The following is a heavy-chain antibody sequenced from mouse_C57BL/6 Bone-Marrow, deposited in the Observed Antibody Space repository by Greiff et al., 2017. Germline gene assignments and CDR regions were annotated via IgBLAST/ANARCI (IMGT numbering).Heavy chain of an antibody. CDR2: IDPSDSST. Sequence: QVQLQQPGAELVMPGASVKLSCKASGYTFTSYWMHWVKQRPGQGLEWIGEIDPSDSSTNYNQKFKGKSTLSVDKSPSTAYMQLSSLTSEDSAVYYCARETLFWFAYWGQGTLVTVSA. J-gene: IGHJ3*01. CDR3: ARETLFWFAY. CDR1: GYTFTSYW. D-gene: IGHD1-1*01. V-gene: IGHV1-69*01.